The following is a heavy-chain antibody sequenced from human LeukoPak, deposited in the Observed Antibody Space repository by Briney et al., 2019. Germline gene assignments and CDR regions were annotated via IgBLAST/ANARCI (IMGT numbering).Heavy chain of an antibody. V-gene: IGHV4-4*09. D-gene: IGHD1-1*01. Sequence: PSETLSLTCAVSGGSLSGFYWSWIRQPPGKGLEWIGYIYTTESTNYNPSLESRVTISVDTSKNQFSLMLSSVTAADTAFYYCARRRTTGTTGYFDYWGQGILVTVSS. CDR2: IYTTEST. J-gene: IGHJ4*02. CDR3: ARRRTTGTTGYFDY. CDR1: GGSLSGFY.